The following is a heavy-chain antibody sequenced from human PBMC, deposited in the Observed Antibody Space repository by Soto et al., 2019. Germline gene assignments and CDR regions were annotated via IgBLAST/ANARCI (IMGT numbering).Heavy chain of an antibody. J-gene: IGHJ4*02. CDR3: AKDPPYYDILTGSFFDY. CDR2: ISGSGGST. Sequence: PGGSLRLSCAASGFTFSSYAMSWVRQAPGKGLEWVSAISGSGGSTYYADSVKGRFTISRDNSKNTLYLQMNSLRAEDTAVYYCAKDPPYYDILTGSFFDYWGPGSLVTVSS. D-gene: IGHD3-9*01. V-gene: IGHV3-23*01. CDR1: GFTFSSYA.